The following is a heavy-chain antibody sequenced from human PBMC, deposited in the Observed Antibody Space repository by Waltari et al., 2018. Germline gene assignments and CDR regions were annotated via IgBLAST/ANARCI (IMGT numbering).Heavy chain of an antibody. Sequence: QVQLQESGPGLVRPSQTLSLTCTVSGGSLSRGSVYWTWIRQPAGKGLEWVGHIFTSGSTKYNPSLKSRVSVSLDTSENQFSLRLSSVTAADTAVYYCARDEARYYDIMTGGGYYGLDVWGQGTTVTVSS. V-gene: IGHV4-61*02. CDR2: IFTSGST. CDR3: ARDEARYYDIMTGGGYYGLDV. CDR1: GGSLSRGSVY. J-gene: IGHJ6*02. D-gene: IGHD3-9*01.